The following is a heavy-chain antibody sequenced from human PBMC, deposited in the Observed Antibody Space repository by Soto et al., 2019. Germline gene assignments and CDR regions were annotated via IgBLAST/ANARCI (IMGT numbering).Heavy chain of an antibody. CDR3: ARNSPVGYYGSGYYMWWYFDL. CDR2: ISYDGNNK. Sequence: QVQLVESGGGVVQPGRSLRLSCAASGYTFSSYAMHWVRQAPGKGLEWVAVISYDGNNKYYADSVKGHFIISRDNSKNPLFLQMNSLRAVDTAVYYCARNSPVGYYGSGYYMWWYFDLWGRGTLVTVSS. D-gene: IGHD3-10*01. J-gene: IGHJ2*01. CDR1: GYTFSSYA. V-gene: IGHV3-30-3*01.